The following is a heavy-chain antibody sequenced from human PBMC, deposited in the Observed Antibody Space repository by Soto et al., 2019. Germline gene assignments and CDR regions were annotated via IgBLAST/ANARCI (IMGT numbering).Heavy chain of an antibody. CDR1: GFSFSTYE. D-gene: IGHD1-26*01. CDR2: ISKSGIDI. CDR3: APRKYGSFNIGAFDI. Sequence: EVQLVESGGGLVQPGGPLRLSCAASGFSFSTYEMNWVRQAPGKGLEWVSYISKSGIDIYYADSVKGRFTISRDNANNSLYLQMNSLRAEDTAVYYCAPRKYGSFNIGAFDIWGQGTMVTVSS. J-gene: IGHJ3*02. V-gene: IGHV3-48*03.